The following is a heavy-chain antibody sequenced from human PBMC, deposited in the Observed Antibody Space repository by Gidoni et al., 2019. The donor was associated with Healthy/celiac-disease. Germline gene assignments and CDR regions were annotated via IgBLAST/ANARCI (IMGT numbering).Heavy chain of an antibody. J-gene: IGHJ4*02. D-gene: IGHD6-19*01. CDR1: GFPFRSYG. CDR3: ASPKYSSGWSFDY. Sequence: QVQLVESGGGVVQPGRSLRLSCAASGFPFRSYGMHWVRQAPGKGLEWVAVISYDGSNKYYADSVKGRFTISRDNSKNTLYLQMNSLRAEDTAVYYCASPKYSSGWSFDYWGQGTLVTVSS. V-gene: IGHV3-30*03. CDR2: ISYDGSNK.